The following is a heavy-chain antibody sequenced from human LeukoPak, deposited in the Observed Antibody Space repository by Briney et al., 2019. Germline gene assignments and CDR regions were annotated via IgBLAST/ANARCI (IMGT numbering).Heavy chain of an antibody. D-gene: IGHD3-10*01. J-gene: IGHJ4*02. CDR2: IYHSGST. Sequence: PSETLSLTCAVSGGSISSGGYSWSWIRQPPGKGLEWIGYIYHSGSTYYNPSLKSRVTISVDRSRNQFSLKLSSVTAADTAVYYCARGPIWFGELLSFDYWGQGTLVTVSS. CDR3: ARGPIWFGELLSFDY. CDR1: GGSISSGGYS. V-gene: IGHV4-30-2*01.